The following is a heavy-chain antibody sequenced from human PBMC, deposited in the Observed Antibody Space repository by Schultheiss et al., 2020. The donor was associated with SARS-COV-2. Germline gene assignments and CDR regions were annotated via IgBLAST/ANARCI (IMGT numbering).Heavy chain of an antibody. CDR3: ARQLYYYDSSGYYHYFDY. Sequence: SETLSLTCAVSGGSISSSNWWSWVRQPPGKGLEWIGEIYHSGSTNYNPSLKSRVTISVDKSKNQFSLKLSSVTAADTAVYYCARQLYYYDSSGYYHYFDYWGQGTLVTVSS. J-gene: IGHJ4*02. D-gene: IGHD3-22*01. CDR1: GGSISSSNW. V-gene: IGHV4-4*02. CDR2: IYHSGST.